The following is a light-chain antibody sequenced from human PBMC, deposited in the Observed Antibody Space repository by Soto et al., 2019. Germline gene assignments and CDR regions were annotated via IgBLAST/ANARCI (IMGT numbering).Light chain of an antibody. Sequence: QSVLTQPASVSGSPGQSITISCTGTSSDVGGYRYVSWYQQHPGKAPKLMIYEVSNRPSGVSNRFSGSKSGNTASLTISGLQAEDEADYYCSSYTSGRTYVFGTGT. CDR1: SSDVGGYRY. J-gene: IGLJ1*01. CDR2: EVS. CDR3: SSYTSGRTYV. V-gene: IGLV2-14*01.